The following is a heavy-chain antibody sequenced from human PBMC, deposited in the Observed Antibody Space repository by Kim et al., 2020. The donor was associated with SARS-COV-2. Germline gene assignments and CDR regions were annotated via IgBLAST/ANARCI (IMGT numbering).Heavy chain of an antibody. J-gene: IGHJ4*02. CDR3: ARTGTLGFGAGTYSPPNS. D-gene: IGHD3-10*01. V-gene: IGHV3-66*01. Sequence: GGSLRLSCAASGFFVSGNYMSWVRQSARKGLEWVAVIYIGGNTFYADSVKGRLTISRDNSKNTLYLQMSSLRAEDTAVYYCARTGTLGFGAGTYSPPNSWGQGTLVTVSS. CDR1: GFFVSGNY. CDR2: IYIGGNT.